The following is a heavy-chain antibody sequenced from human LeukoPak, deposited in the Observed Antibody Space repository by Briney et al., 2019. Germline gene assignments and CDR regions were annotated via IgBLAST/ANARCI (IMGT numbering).Heavy chain of an antibody. D-gene: IGHD2-21*02. Sequence: TSETLSLTCTVSGGSISSYYWSWIRQPPGKGLEWIGYIYYSGSTNYNPSLKSRVTISVDTSKNQFSLKLSSVTAADTAVYYCARRRGLAYCGGDCPSDAFDIWGQGTMVTVSS. CDR1: GGSISSYY. J-gene: IGHJ3*02. V-gene: IGHV4-59*08. CDR2: IYYSGST. CDR3: ARRRGLAYCGGDCPSDAFDI.